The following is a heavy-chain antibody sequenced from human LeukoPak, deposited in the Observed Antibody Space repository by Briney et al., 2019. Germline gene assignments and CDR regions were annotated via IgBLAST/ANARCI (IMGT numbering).Heavy chain of an antibody. V-gene: IGHV4-34*01. Sequence: PSETLSLTCAVYGGSFSGYYWSWIRQPPGKGLEWIGEINHSGSTNCNPSPKSRVTISVDTSKNQFSLKLSSVTAADTAVYYCARAYSSGLHNRHFQHWGQGTLVTVSS. J-gene: IGHJ1*01. D-gene: IGHD6-19*01. CDR3: ARAYSSGLHNRHFQH. CDR1: GGSFSGYY. CDR2: INHSGST.